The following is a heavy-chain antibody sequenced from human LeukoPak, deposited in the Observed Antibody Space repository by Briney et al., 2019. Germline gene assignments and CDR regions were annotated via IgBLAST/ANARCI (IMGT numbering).Heavy chain of an antibody. Sequence: PGGSLRLSCAASGFTVSSNSMSWVRQAPGKGLVWVSVISGSGDSTYYADSVKGRFTISRDNSKNTLFLQMNSLRAEDTAVYYCAKRAVPGNAFFDNWGQGTLVTVSS. CDR2: ISGSGDST. D-gene: IGHD6-19*01. CDR1: GFTVSSNS. CDR3: AKRAVPGNAFFDN. V-gene: IGHV3-23*01. J-gene: IGHJ4*02.